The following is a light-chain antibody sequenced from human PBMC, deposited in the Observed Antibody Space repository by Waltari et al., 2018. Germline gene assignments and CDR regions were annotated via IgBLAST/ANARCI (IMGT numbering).Light chain of an antibody. V-gene: IGKV3-15*01. J-gene: IGKJ1*01. CDR1: QGVSSS. CDR3: QQYNAWPRT. CDR2: GAS. Sequence: EIVMTQSPATLSVSPGERATLSCRASQGVSSSLAWYQEKPGQAPRLLIYGASTRAMGIPGRISGSGSGAEFTLTISSLQSEDSAVYYCQQYNAWPRTFGQGTKLEVK.